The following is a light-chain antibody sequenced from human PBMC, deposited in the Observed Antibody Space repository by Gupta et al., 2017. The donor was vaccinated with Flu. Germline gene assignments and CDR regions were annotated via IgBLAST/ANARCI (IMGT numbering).Light chain of an antibody. Sequence: DIQMTQSPSSVSASVGDRVTITCRASQGISTWLAWYQQRPGKAPKLLIYAASTLQRGVPSRFSGSGSGTDFTLTISSRQPEDFATYYCQLSNRFPPLTFGCGTRVEI. CDR2: AAS. V-gene: IGKV1-12*01. J-gene: IGKJ4*01. CDR3: QLSNRFPPLT. CDR1: QGISTW.